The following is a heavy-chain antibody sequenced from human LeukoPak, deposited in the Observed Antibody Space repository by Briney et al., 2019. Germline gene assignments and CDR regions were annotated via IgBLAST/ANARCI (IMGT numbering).Heavy chain of an antibody. CDR1: GFTFSSYW. D-gene: IGHD3-3*01. CDR3: AREPFEVSSY. J-gene: IGHJ4*02. V-gene: IGHV3-74*01. Sequence: GGSLRLSCAASGFTFSSYWMHWVRQVPGKGLLWVARINTDGGATNYADSVKGRFTISRDNAKNTLYLQMNSLRAEDAAVYYCAREPFEVSSYWGQGTLVTVSS. CDR2: INTDGGAT.